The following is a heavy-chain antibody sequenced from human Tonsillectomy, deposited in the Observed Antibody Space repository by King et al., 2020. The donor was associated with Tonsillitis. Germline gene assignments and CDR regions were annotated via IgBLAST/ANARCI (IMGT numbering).Heavy chain of an antibody. V-gene: IGHV1-69*06. J-gene: IGHJ2*01. Sequence: VQLVESGAELKEPGSSVKVSCKASGGTFTTYAITWVRQAPGQGLEWMGGIIPRFGTANYAQKFQGRVTITADTSTSTAYMEMSSLRSEDTAIYYCARGCGGDCYHPLGPVFDLWGRGTLVTVSS. CDR1: GGTFTTYA. D-gene: IGHD2-21*02. CDR2: IIPRFGTA. CDR3: ARGCGGDCYHPLGPVFDL.